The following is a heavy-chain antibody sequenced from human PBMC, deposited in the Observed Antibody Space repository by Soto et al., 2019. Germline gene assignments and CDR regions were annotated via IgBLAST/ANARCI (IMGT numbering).Heavy chain of an antibody. V-gene: IGHV4-38-2*02. CDR3: ARDLVSDYGDLIAMDV. Sequence: PSETLSLTCAVSGYSISSGYYWGWNRQPPGKGLEWIGSIYHSGSTYYNPSLKSRVTISVDTSRNQFSLKLSSVTAADTAVYYCARDLVSDYGDLIAMDVWGQGTTVT. CDR2: IYHSGST. J-gene: IGHJ6*02. CDR1: GYSISSGYY. D-gene: IGHD4-17*01.